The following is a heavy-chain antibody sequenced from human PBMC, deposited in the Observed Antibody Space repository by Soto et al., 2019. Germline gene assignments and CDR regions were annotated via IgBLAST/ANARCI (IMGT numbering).Heavy chain of an antibody. Sequence: ASVKVSCKASGGTFSSYAISWVRQAPGQGLEWMGGIIPIFGTANYAQKFQGRVTITADESTSTAYMELSSLRSEDTAVYYCPNTVTTYYYYYGMDVWGQGTTVTVSS. CDR2: IIPIFGTA. CDR1: GGTFSSYA. J-gene: IGHJ6*02. CDR3: PNTVTTYYYYYGMDV. V-gene: IGHV1-69*13. D-gene: IGHD4-17*01.